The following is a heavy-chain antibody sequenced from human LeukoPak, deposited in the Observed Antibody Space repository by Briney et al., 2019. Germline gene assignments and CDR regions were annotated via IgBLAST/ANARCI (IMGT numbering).Heavy chain of an antibody. Sequence: PGGSLRLSCAASGFTFSSYSMNWVRQAPGKGLEWVSSISSSSSYIYYADSVKGRFTISRDNAKNSLYLQMNSLRAEDTAVYYCARDFYYPPNYYDSSGPPSVHAFDIWGQGTMVTVSS. CDR1: GFTFSSYS. CDR2: ISSSSSYI. CDR3: ARDFYYPPNYYDSSGPPSVHAFDI. D-gene: IGHD3-22*01. J-gene: IGHJ3*02. V-gene: IGHV3-21*01.